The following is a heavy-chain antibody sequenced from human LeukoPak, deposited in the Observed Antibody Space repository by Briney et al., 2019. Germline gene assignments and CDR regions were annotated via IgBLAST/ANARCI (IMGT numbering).Heavy chain of an antibody. J-gene: IGHJ6*02. Sequence: SETLSLTCTVSGGSISGSSYYWGWIRQPPGKGLEWIGSIYYSGSTYYNPSLKSRVTISVDTSKNQFSLKLSSVTAADTAVYYCARRGDCSSTSCYVKALYYYYGMDVWGQGTTVTVSS. CDR1: GGSISGSSYY. D-gene: IGHD2-2*01. V-gene: IGHV4-39*01. CDR2: IYYSGST. CDR3: ARRGDCSSTSCYVKALYYYYGMDV.